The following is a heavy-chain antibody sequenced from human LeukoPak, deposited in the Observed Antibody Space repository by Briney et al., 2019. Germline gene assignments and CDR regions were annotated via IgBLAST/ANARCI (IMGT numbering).Heavy chain of an antibody. D-gene: IGHD6-13*01. CDR3: AAQLGYSSSWYLWRDAFDI. V-gene: IGHV4-59*01. CDR1: AGSISSYY. Sequence: SETLSLTCTVSAGSISSYYWSWIRQPPGKGLEWIGYIYYSGSTNYNPSLKSRVTISVDTSKNQFSLKLSSVTAADTAVYYCAAQLGYSSSWYLWRDAFDIWGQGTMVTVSS. CDR2: IYYSGST. J-gene: IGHJ3*02.